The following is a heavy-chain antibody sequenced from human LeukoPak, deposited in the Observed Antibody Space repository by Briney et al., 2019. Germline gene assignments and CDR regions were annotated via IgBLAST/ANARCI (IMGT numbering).Heavy chain of an antibody. CDR1: GFTLSNHA. Sequence: GGSLRLSCAASGFTLSNHAMIWVRQAPGKGLEWVSPISGSGAMTYYADSVKGRFTISRDNAMDTLYLQMNSLRADDTAVYYCAKDRVDGSGSQFDSWGQGSLVTVSS. CDR2: ISGSGAMT. CDR3: AKDRVDGSGSQFDS. D-gene: IGHD3-10*01. V-gene: IGHV3-23*01. J-gene: IGHJ4*02.